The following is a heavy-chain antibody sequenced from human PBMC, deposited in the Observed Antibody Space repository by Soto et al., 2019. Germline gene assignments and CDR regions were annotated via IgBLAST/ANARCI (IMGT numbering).Heavy chain of an antibody. CDR1: GYTFTIYG. CDR3: ARTSFCSGGSCYSGPSDY. Sequence: ASVKVSCKASGYTFTIYGIIWVRQAPGQGLEWMGWISAYNGNTNYAQKLQGRVTMTTDTSTSTAYMELRSLRSDDTAVYYCARTSFCSGGSCYSGPSDYWGQGTLVTVSS. V-gene: IGHV1-18*01. J-gene: IGHJ4*02. CDR2: ISAYNGNT. D-gene: IGHD2-15*01.